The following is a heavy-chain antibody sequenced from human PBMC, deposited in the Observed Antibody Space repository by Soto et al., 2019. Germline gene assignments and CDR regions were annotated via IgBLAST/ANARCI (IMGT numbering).Heavy chain of an antibody. V-gene: IGHV1-69*01. CDR2: IITFYGAS. Sequence: QVQLVQSGAEVREPGSSVRLSCKASGGNFNTYAFNWVRQAPGQGLEWLGGIITFYGASMYAQNFQGRVTITADEFRTTAYMELNGLRYDDTAVYYCARGGKEPFRGPGIDVWGQVTTVTVSS. D-gene: IGHD1-1*01. CDR1: GGNFNTYA. J-gene: IGHJ6*02. CDR3: ARGGKEPFRGPGIDV.